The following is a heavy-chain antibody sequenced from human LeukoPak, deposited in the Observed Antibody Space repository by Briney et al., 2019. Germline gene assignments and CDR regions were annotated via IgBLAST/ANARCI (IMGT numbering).Heavy chain of an antibody. J-gene: IGHJ5*02. Sequence: GASVKVSCKASGGTFSSYAISWVRQAPGQGLEWMGGIIPIFGTANYAQKFQGRVTITADKSTSTAYMELSSLRSEDTAVYYCARGYYDSSGYSPPHWFDPWGQGTLVTVSS. D-gene: IGHD3-22*01. CDR2: IIPIFGTA. CDR1: GGTFSSYA. V-gene: IGHV1-69*06. CDR3: ARGYYDSSGYSPPHWFDP.